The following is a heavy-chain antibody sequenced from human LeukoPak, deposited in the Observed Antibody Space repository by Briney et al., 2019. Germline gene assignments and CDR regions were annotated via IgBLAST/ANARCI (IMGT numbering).Heavy chain of an antibody. Sequence: ASVKVSCKASGYTFTGYYMHWVRQAPGQGLEWMGWINPNSGGTNYAQKFQGRVTMTRGTSISTAYMELSRLRSDDTAVYYCARDSTVTGYDIVVAPANPTHWVTVDYWGQGALVTVSS. J-gene: IGHJ4*02. D-gene: IGHD2-2*01. V-gene: IGHV1-2*02. CDR2: INPNSGGT. CDR1: GYTFTGYY. CDR3: ARDSTVTGYDIVVAPANPTHWVTVDY.